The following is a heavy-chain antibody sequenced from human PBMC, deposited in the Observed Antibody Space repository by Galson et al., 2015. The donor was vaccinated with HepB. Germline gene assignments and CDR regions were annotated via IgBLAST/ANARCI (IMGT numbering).Heavy chain of an antibody. CDR3: AREEEEVDTALYYYGMDV. CDR2: INSDGSST. D-gene: IGHD2-15*01. CDR1: GFTFSSYW. J-gene: IGHJ6*02. Sequence: SLRLSCAASGFTFSSYWMHWVRQAPGKGLVWVSRINSDGSSTSYADSVKGRFTISRDNAKNTLYLQMNSLRAEDTAVYYCAREEEEVDTALYYYGMDVWGQGTTVTVSS. V-gene: IGHV3-74*01.